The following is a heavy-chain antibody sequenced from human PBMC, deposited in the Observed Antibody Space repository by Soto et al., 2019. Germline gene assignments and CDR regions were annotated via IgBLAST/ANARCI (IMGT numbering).Heavy chain of an antibody. D-gene: IGHD3-3*01. V-gene: IGHV4-34*01. CDR2: INHSGST. J-gene: IGHJ4*02. CDR1: GGSFSGYD. CDR3: ARGSLLRFFVY. Sequence: SETLSVTCAAYGGSFSGYDWSWIRQPPGKGLEWIGEINHSGSTNYNPSLKSRVTISVDTSKNQFSLKLSSVTAADTAVYYCARGSLLRFFVYWGQGTLVTVSS.